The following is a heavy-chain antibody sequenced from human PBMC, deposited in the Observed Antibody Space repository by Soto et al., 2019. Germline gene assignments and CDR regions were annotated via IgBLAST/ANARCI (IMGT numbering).Heavy chain of an antibody. CDR3: ARLVPAARVADY. J-gene: IGHJ4*02. CDR1: GGSISSYY. D-gene: IGHD2-2*01. CDR2: IYYSGST. V-gene: IGHV4-59*08. Sequence: PSETLSLTCTVSGGSISSYYWSWIRQPPGKGLEWIGCIYYSGSTNYNPSLKSRVTISVDTSKNQFSLKLSSVTAADTAVYYCARLVPAARVADYWGQGTLVTVSS.